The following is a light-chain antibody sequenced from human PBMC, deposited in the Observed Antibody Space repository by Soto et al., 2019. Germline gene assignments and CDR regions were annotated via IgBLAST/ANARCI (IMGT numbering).Light chain of an antibody. CDR2: EVS. CDR3: TSYTSSSTYV. V-gene: IGLV2-14*01. CDR1: NGDACRYSY. J-gene: IGLJ1*01. Sequence: QSVLPQPASVSGSPLPPITSSFTGTNGDACRYSYVSWYQHHPGKAPQLMIYEVSNRPSGVSNRFSGSKSGNTASLTISGLQAEDEADYYCTSYTSSSTYVFGTGTKVTDL.